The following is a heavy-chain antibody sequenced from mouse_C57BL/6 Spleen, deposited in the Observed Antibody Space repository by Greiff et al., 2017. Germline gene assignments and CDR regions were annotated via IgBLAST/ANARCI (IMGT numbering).Heavy chain of an antibody. CDR3: ARREGTWFAY. V-gene: IGHV1-80*01. CDR2: IYPGDGDT. J-gene: IGHJ3*01. Sequence: VQLQQSGAELVKPGASVKISCKTSGYAFSSSWMNWVKQRPGKGLEWIGQIYPGDGDTNYNGKFKGKATLTADKSSSTAYMQLSSLTSEDSAVYFCARREGTWFAYWGQGTLVTVSA. CDR1: GYAFSSSW.